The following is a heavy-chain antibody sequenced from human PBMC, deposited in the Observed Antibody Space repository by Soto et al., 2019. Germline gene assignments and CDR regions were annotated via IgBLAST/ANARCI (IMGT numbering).Heavy chain of an antibody. D-gene: IGHD2-15*01. CDR1: GYTFTSYA. Sequence: QVQLVQSGAEVKKPGASVKVSCKASGYTFTSYAMHWVRQAPGQRLEWMGWINAGNGNTKYSQKFQGRVTITRDTPGSTAYGGRSSRRSEATVVYSGGGAPGGPAAPGDSGGQGPLAPFSS. CDR2: INAGNGNT. CDR3: GGAPGGPAAPGDS. J-gene: IGHJ4*02. V-gene: IGHV1-3*01.